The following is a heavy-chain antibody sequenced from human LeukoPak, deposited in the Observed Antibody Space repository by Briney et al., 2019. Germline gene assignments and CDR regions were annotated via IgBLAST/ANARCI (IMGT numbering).Heavy chain of an antibody. V-gene: IGHV3-11*01. CDR3: ARDLGPTSSWYFHWFDP. D-gene: IGHD6-13*01. CDR2: ISISGSFI. Sequence: KPGGSLRLSCAASGFSLSDYYMSWIRQAPGKGLEWVSHISISGSFISYADSVKGRFTISRDNAKNSLYLQMSSLRAEDTAVYCCARDLGPTSSWYFHWFDPWGQGTLVTVFS. J-gene: IGHJ5*02. CDR1: GFSLSDYY.